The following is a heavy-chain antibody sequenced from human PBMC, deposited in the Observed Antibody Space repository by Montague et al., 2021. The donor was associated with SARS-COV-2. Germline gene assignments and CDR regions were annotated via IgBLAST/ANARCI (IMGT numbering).Heavy chain of an antibody. V-gene: IGHV4-39*01. J-gene: IGHJ3*02. D-gene: IGHD3-10*01. CDR2: IYYSGST. CDR3: ARRERLLWFGELFFAFDX. Sequence: SETLSLTCTVSGGSISSSSYYWGWIRQPPGKGLEWIGSIYYSGSTYYNPSLKSRVTISVDTSKNQFSLKLSPVTAADTAVYYCARRERLLWFGELFFAFDXWGQGTMVTVSS. CDR1: GGSISSSSYY.